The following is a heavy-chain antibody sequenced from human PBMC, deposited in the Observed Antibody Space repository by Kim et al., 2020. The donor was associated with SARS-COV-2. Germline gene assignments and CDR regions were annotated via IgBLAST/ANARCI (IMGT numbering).Heavy chain of an antibody. V-gene: IGHV3-43*01. CDR2: ISWDGGST. CDR1: GFTFDDYT. CDR3: AKGIRIAVAGITSGPVGGMDV. Sequence: GGSLRLSCAASGFTFDDYTMHWVRQAPGKGLEWVSLISWDGGSTYYADSVKGRFTISRDNSKNSLYLQMNSLRTEDTALYYCAKGIRIAVAGITSGPVGGMDVWGQGTTVTVSS. J-gene: IGHJ6*02. D-gene: IGHD6-19*01.